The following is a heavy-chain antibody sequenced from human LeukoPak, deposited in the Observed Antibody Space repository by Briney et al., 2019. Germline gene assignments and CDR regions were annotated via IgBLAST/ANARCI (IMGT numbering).Heavy chain of an antibody. Sequence: SVKVSCKASGGTFSSYAISWVRQAPGQGLEWMGGIIPIFGTANYAQKFQGRVAITADESTSTAYMELSSLRSEDTAVYYCARTMVRGYYFNYWGQGTLVTVSS. D-gene: IGHD3-10*01. CDR1: GGTFSSYA. J-gene: IGHJ4*02. CDR2: IIPIFGTA. V-gene: IGHV1-69*01. CDR3: ARTMVRGYYFNY.